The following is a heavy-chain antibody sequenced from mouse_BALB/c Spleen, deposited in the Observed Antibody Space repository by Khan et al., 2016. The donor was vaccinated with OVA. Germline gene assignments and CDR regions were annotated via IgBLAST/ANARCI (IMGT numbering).Heavy chain of an antibody. J-gene: IGHJ4*01. CDR3: ARSGFYAMDY. CDR1: GFDFSRYW. Sequence: EVQLQESGGGLVQPGGSLKLSCAASGFDFSRYWMSWVRQAPGKGLEWIGEINPDSNTINYTPSLKDKFIISRDNAKNTLYLQMSKVRSEDTALYYCARSGFYAMDYWGQGTSVTVSS. V-gene: IGHV4-1*02. CDR2: INPDSNTI. D-gene: IGHD3-1*01.